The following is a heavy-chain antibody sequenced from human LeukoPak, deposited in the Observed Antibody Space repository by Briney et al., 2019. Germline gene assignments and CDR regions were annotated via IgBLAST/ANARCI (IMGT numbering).Heavy chain of an antibody. CDR2: ISGSGGST. V-gene: IGHV3-23*01. D-gene: IGHD3-3*01. Sequence: GGSLRLSCAASGFTFSSYAMSWVRQAPGKGLEWVSGISGSGGSTYYADSVKGRFTISRDNSENTVYLQMNSVRAEDTAVYYCARGSGYSHWGQGTLVTVSS. J-gene: IGHJ4*02. CDR3: ARGSGYSH. CDR1: GFTFSSYA.